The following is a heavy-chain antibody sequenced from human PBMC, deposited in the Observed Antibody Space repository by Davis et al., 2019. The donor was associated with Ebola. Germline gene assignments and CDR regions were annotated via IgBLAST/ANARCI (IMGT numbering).Heavy chain of an antibody. CDR3: ARGGRFGDIDY. J-gene: IGHJ4*02. CDR2: INHSGST. V-gene: IGHV4-34*01. D-gene: IGHD3-10*01. Sequence: MPSETLSLTCTVSGASIRSHYWSWIRQPPGKGLEWIGEINHSGSTNYNPSLKSRVTISVDTSKNQFSLKLSSVTAADTAVYYCARGGRFGDIDYWGQGTLVTVSS. CDR1: GASIRSHY.